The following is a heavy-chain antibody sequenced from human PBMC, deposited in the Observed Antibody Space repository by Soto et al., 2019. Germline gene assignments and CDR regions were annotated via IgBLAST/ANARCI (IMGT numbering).Heavy chain of an antibody. CDR3: ARANPFYDILTGRALNYYYYYGMDV. Sequence: TLSLTCTVSGGSISSGGYYWSWIRQHPGKGLEWIGYIYYSGSTYYNPSLKSRVTISVDTSKNQFSLKLSSVTAADTAVYYCARANPFYDILTGRALNYYYYYGMDVWGQGTTVTVSS. J-gene: IGHJ6*02. V-gene: IGHV4-31*03. CDR1: GGSISSGGYY. CDR2: IYYSGST. D-gene: IGHD3-9*01.